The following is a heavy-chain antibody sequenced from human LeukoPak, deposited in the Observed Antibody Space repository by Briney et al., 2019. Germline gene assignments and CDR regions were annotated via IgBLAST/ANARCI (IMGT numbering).Heavy chain of an antibody. CDR1: GGSISSGGYD. J-gene: IGHJ6*03. D-gene: IGHD6-6*01. CDR3: ARDGEAARPGDYYYYMDV. Sequence: SETLSLTCTVSGGSISSGGYDWSWIRQPPGKGLEWIGYIYHSGSTYYNPSLKSRVTISVDRSKNQFSLKLSSVTAADTAVYYCARDGEAARPGDYYYYMDVWGKGTTVTVSS. CDR2: IYHSGST. V-gene: IGHV4-30-2*01.